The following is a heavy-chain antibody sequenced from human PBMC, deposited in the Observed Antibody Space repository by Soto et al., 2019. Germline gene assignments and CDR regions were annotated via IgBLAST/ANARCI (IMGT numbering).Heavy chain of an antibody. CDR3: TRANWYSEY. CDR1: GGSISNHY. V-gene: IGHV4-59*11. J-gene: IGHJ4*02. D-gene: IGHD7-27*01. Sequence: QVQLQESGPGLVKPSETLSLTCTVSGGSISNHYWSWIRQPPGKGLERIGYSYYNGNTNYSPSLKGRFTMSVDTSKYQISLKLSSVTAADTAVYYCTRANWYSEYWGQGTLVTVSS. CDR2: SYYNGNT.